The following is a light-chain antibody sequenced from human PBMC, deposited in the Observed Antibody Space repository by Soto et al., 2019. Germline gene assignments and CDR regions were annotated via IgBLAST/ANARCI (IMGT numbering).Light chain of an antibody. CDR2: EVS. CDR3: SSYTSSTTWV. Sequence: QSVLTQPASVSRSPGQSITIACTGTSSDVGAYNYVSWYQQHPGKAPKLMIYEVSYRPSGVSDRFSGSRSGNTASLTISGLQAEDESDYYCSSYTSSTTWVFGGGTKLTVL. CDR1: SSDVGAYNY. J-gene: IGLJ3*02. V-gene: IGLV2-14*01.